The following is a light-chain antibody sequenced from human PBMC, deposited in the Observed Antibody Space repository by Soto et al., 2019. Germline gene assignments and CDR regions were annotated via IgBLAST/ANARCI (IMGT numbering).Light chain of an antibody. CDR3: HHSDGSLRGAV. J-gene: IGLJ3*02. V-gene: IGLV1-40*01. CDR1: SSNIGAGYD. Sequence: QSVLTQPPSVSGAPGQRVTISCTGSSSNIGAGYDVHWYQQLPGTAPKLLIYRNSNRPSGVPDRVSGSKSGTSASLAITGRQAADEADDYCHHSDGSLRGAVFGGGTKLTVL. CDR2: RNS.